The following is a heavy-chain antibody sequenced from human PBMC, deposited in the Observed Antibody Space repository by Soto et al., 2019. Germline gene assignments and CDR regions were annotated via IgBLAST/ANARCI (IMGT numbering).Heavy chain of an antibody. D-gene: IGHD1-26*01. J-gene: IGHJ4*02. CDR1: GGSISSYY. V-gene: IGHV4-59*01. CDR3: ARARREQPWGPYIDY. Sequence: QVQLQESGPGLVKPSETLSLTCTVSGGSISSYYWSWIRQPPGKGLEWIGYIYYSGSTNYNPSLKTRVTISVDTAKNLSSLKPSSVPAADTAVYYCARARREQPWGPYIDYWGQGTLVTVSS. CDR2: IYYSGST.